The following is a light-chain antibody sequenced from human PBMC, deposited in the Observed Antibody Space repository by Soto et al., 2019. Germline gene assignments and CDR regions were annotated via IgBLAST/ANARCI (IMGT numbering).Light chain of an antibody. Sequence: DILMTQSPSSLSASVGDRVTITCRASQGIGNYLAWYQQKSGKVPKLLIYAASTLQSGVPSRFSGSRSWTYFPLTISSLQPEDVATYYCQNHNNAPWTFGQGTKVEIQ. J-gene: IGKJ1*01. CDR3: QNHNNAPWT. V-gene: IGKV1-27*01. CDR2: AAS. CDR1: QGIGNY.